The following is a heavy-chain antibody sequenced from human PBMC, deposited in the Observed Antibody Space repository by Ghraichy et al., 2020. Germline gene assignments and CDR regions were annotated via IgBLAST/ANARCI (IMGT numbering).Heavy chain of an antibody. CDR1: GGSISSGTYY. J-gene: IGHJ3*02. Sequence: TLSLTCTVSGGSISSGTYYWNWIRQHPGKGLEWMGYIYYRGTTHYSPSLKSRVSISVDTSKNQFSLKLSSVTAADTAVYYCARGSYYEDSNGYPHDAFDIWGQGTMVTVSS. D-gene: IGHD3-22*01. CDR2: IYYRGTT. V-gene: IGHV4-31*03. CDR3: ARGSYYEDSNGYPHDAFDI.